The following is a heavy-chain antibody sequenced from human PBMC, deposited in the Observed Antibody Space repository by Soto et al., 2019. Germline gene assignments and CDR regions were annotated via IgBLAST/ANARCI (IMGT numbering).Heavy chain of an antibody. Sequence: EVQLVESGGGLVQPGRSLRLSCAASGFTFDDYAMHWVRQAPGKGLEWVSGISWNSGSIGYADSVKGRFTISRDNAKNSLYLQMNSLRAEDTALYYCAKEAYYYGSGSPFDYWGQGTLVTVSS. V-gene: IGHV3-9*01. D-gene: IGHD3-10*01. CDR3: AKEAYYYGSGSPFDY. CDR2: ISWNSGSI. CDR1: GFTFDDYA. J-gene: IGHJ4*02.